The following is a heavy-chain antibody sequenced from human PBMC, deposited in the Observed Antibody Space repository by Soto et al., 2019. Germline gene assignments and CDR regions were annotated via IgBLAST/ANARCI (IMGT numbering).Heavy chain of an antibody. Sequence: SETLSLTCTVSGGSISSGGYYWSWIRQHPGKGLEWIGYIYYSGSTYYNPSLKSRVTISVDTSKNQFSLKLSSATAADTAVYYCARDVELGFAYGDYFDYWGQGTLVTVYS. D-gene: IGHD4-17*01. CDR1: GGSISSGGYY. V-gene: IGHV4-31*03. CDR3: ARDVELGFAYGDYFDY. CDR2: IYYSGST. J-gene: IGHJ4*02.